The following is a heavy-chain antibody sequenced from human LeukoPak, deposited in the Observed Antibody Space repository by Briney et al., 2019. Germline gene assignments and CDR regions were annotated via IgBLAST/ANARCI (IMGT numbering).Heavy chain of an antibody. Sequence: GGSLRLSCAASGFTFNNYGMHWVRQAPGKGLEWVAIISYDGSNTYYADSVKGRFTISRDNSKNTLYLQMNSLRAEDTAVYYCASSYSPFIWRVYYYYGMDVWGQGTTVTVSS. CDR3: ASSYSPFIWRVYYYYGMDV. V-gene: IGHV3-30*03. J-gene: IGHJ6*02. CDR2: ISYDGSNT. D-gene: IGHD2-21*01. CDR1: GFTFNNYG.